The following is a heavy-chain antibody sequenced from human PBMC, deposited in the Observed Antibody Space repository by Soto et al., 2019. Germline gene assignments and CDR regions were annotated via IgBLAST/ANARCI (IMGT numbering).Heavy chain of an antibody. CDR1: GLPFIGYY. Sequence: SETLPLTCAVYGLPFIGYYWSWIRQSPGKGLEWIGEINHSGNTNYNPSLKSRVTMLVDTSKNQFSLSLSSVTAADTAVYYCANLFFFHSSYYNDDWGHGTLFTFSS. V-gene: IGHV4-34*01. CDR3: ANLFFFHSSYYNDD. D-gene: IGHD1-26*01. J-gene: IGHJ4*01. CDR2: INHSGNT.